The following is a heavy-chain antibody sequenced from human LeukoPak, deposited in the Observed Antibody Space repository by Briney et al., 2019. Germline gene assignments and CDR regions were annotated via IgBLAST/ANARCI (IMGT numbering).Heavy chain of an antibody. J-gene: IGHJ4*02. CDR3: AKVVDAWGVRLGELSL. CDR1: GFTFSSYA. V-gene: IGHV3-23*01. D-gene: IGHD3-16*02. Sequence: GGSLRLSCAASGFTFSSYAMSWVRQAPGKGLEWVSAISGSGGSTYYADSVKGRFTISRDNSKNTLYLQMNSLRAEDTAAYYCAKVVDAWGVRLGELSLWGQGTLVTVSS. CDR2: ISGSGGST.